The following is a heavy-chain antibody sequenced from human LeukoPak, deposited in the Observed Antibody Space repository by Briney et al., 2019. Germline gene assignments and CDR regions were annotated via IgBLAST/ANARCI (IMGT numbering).Heavy chain of an antibody. CDR2: ISSSSSYI. CDR3: ARGLDDFGAPTRFDP. V-gene: IGHV3-21*01. D-gene: IGHD4-17*01. J-gene: IGHJ5*02. CDR1: GFTFSSYS. Sequence: GGSLRLSCAASGFTFSSYSMTWVRQAPGKGLEWVSSISSSSSYIYYADSVKGRFTISRDNAKNSLFLQMNSLRAEDTAVYYCARGLDDFGAPTRFDPWGQGTLVTVSS.